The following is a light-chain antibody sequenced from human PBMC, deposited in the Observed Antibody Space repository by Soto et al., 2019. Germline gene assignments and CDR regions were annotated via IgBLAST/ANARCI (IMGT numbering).Light chain of an antibody. CDR2: DAS. V-gene: IGKV3-11*01. CDR1: QSVSSY. CDR3: QQRSNWQGAT. Sequence: EIVVTQSPATLSLSPGERATLSCRASQSVSSYLAWYQQKPGQAPRLLIYDASNRATGIPARFSGSGSGTDFTITISSLEPEDFAVYYCQQRSNWQGATFGGGTKVEIK. J-gene: IGKJ4*01.